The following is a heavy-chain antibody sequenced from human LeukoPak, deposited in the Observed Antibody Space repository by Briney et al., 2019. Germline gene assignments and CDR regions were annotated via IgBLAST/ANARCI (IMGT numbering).Heavy chain of an antibody. D-gene: IGHD5-18*01. CDR3: ARLRYTYGKNFDY. V-gene: IGHV3-7*01. J-gene: IGHJ4*02. Sequence: PGGSLRLSCAASGFTFKAYWMSWVRQAPGTGLEWVANIQQDGSEKNYVDSVKGRFTISRDNARNSLYLEMNSLRAADTAVYYCARLRYTYGKNFDYWGQRTLVTVSS. CDR2: IQQDGSEK. CDR1: GFTFKAYW.